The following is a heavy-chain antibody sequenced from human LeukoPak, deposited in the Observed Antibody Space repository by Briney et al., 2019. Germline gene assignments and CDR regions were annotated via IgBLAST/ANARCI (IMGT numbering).Heavy chain of an antibody. D-gene: IGHD3-10*01. CDR1: GYTFTSYY. Sequence: ASVKVSCKASGYTFTSYYMHWVRQAPGQGLEWMGIINHSGGSKSYAQKFQGRVTMTRDTSTSTVYMELSSLRSEDTAVYYCARVPKVGELSIDYWGQGTLVTVSS. J-gene: IGHJ4*02. CDR3: ARVPKVGELSIDY. V-gene: IGHV1-46*01. CDR2: INHSGGSK.